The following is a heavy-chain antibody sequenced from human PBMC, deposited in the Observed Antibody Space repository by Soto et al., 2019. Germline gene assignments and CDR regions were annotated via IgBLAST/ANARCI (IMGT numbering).Heavy chain of an antibody. CDR1: GFTFSGSA. J-gene: IGHJ4*02. CDR3: MRSLNSSKENENDD. D-gene: IGHD3-16*01. Sequence: GGSLRLSCAASGFTFSGSAMHWVRQASGKGLEWVGRNRSKANSYATAYAASVKGRFTISRDDSKNTAYLQMNSLKTEDTAVYYCMRSLNSSKENENDDWGQGSLVTVAS. V-gene: IGHV3-73*01. CDR2: NRSKANSYAT.